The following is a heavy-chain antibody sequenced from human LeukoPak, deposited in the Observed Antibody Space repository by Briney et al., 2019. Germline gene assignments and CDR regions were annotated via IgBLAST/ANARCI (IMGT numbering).Heavy chain of an antibody. D-gene: IGHD3-3*01. CDR2: ISSSSSTI. CDR3: ACYDFWSGYSRAAVDY. J-gene: IGHJ4*02. CDR1: GFTFRSYS. V-gene: IGHV3-48*01. Sequence: GGSLRLSCAASGFTFRSYSMNWVRQAPGKGLEWVSYISSSSSTIYYADSVKGRFTISRDNAKNSLYLQMNSLRAEDTAVYYCACYDFWSGYSRAAVDYWGQGTLVTVSS.